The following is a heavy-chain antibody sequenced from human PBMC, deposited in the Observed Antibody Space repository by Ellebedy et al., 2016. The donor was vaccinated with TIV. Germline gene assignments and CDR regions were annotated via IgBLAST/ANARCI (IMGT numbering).Heavy chain of an antibody. J-gene: IGHJ5*02. V-gene: IGHV3-30-3*01. D-gene: IGHD3-9*01. Sequence: GESLKISXAASGFTFSSYAMHWVRQAPGKGLEWVAVISYDGSNKYYADSVKGRFTISRDNAKNSLYLQMNSLRAEDTAVYYCARSFYDILTGYYGPGWFDPWGQGTLVTVSS. CDR3: ARSFYDILTGYYGPGWFDP. CDR1: GFTFSSYA. CDR2: ISYDGSNK.